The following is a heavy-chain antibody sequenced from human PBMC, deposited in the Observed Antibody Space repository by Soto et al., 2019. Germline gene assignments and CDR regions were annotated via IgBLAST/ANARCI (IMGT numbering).Heavy chain of an antibody. CDR2: ISGSDGKT. V-gene: IGHV3-23*01. Sequence: GGSLRLSCAASGFSFGSYALSWVRQAPGKGLEWVSTISGSDGKTFYADSVKGRFSISRGTSQSALYLQMNSLRADDTAMYYCARWSYLDYWGQGTRVTVSS. CDR3: ARWSYLDY. J-gene: IGHJ4*02. D-gene: IGHD3-3*01. CDR1: GFSFGSYA.